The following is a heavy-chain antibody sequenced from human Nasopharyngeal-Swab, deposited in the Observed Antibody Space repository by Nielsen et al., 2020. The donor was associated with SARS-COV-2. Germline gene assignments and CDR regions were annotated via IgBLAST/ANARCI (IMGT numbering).Heavy chain of an antibody. Sequence: WIRQPPGKGLEWIGYIYYSGSTNYNPSLKSRVTISVDTSKNQFSLKLSSVTAADTAVYYCARGLEGYNSSWYVDYWGQGTLVTVSS. CDR3: ARGLEGYNSSWYVDY. V-gene: IGHV4-59*01. D-gene: IGHD6-13*01. CDR2: IYYSGST. J-gene: IGHJ4*02.